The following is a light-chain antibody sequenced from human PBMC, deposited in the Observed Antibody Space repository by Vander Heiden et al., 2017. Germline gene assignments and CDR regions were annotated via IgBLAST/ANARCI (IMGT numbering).Light chain of an antibody. CDR3: QQRANWPPYT. CDR2: DAS. J-gene: IGKJ2*01. V-gene: IGKV3-11*01. CDR1: HSISNY. Sequence: EMVLTQSPATLSLSPGERATLSCRATHSISNYLAWYQQKPGQAPRLLIFDASNRATGIPARFSGSGSGTDFTLTISSLEPEDFAVYYCQQRANWPPYTFGQGTKLEIK.